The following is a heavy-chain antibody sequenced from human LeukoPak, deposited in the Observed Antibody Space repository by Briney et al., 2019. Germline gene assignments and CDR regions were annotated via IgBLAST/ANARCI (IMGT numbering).Heavy chain of an antibody. CDR3: ARERQDTIVHSGAFDI. V-gene: IGHV3-30-3*01. Sequence: PGKSLRLSCGASGFTLGTYIMHWVRQAPGKGLQWVAAVASDRSQTFYIESVRGRFTISRDNSKNTLYLQMNTLRAEDTAVYFCARERQDTIVHSGAFDIWGQGTMVTVSS. CDR2: VASDRSQT. CDR1: GFTLGTYI. J-gene: IGHJ3*02. D-gene: IGHD3-10*01.